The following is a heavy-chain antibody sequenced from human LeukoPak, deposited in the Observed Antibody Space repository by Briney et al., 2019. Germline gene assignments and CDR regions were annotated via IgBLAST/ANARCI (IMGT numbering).Heavy chain of an antibody. J-gene: IGHJ5*02. CDR1: GYTFTSYG. D-gene: IGHD6-13*01. CDR2: ISAYNGNT. Sequence: ASLKVSCKASGYTFTSYGISWVRQAPGQGLEWMGWISAYNGNTNYAQKLQGRVTMTTDTSTSTAYMELRSLRSDDTAVYYCARAPVIAAAGSYNWFDPWGQGTLVTVSS. CDR3: ARAPVIAAAGSYNWFDP. V-gene: IGHV1-18*01.